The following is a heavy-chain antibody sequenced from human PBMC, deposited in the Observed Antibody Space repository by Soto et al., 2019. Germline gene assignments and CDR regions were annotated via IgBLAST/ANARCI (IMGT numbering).Heavy chain of an antibody. Sequence: GSLRLSCAASGFTFSSYAMSWVRQAPGKGLEWVSGINGGGDNTYFADSVRGRFTISRDNSKNTLFLQMTSLRAEDTAVYYCARGWTFDLWGQGTLVTVSS. D-gene: IGHD1-1*01. V-gene: IGHV3-23*01. CDR3: ARGWTFDL. CDR2: INGGGDNT. J-gene: IGHJ4*02. CDR1: GFTFSSYA.